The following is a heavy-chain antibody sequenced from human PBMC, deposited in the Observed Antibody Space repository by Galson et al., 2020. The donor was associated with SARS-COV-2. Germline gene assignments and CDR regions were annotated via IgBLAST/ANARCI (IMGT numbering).Heavy chain of an antibody. D-gene: IGHD3-3*01. CDR2: INPSGGGT. CDR1: GYTFSSNY. Sequence: ASVTVSCKASGYTFSSNYIHWVRQAPGQGLEWMGRINPSGGGTRYAQKFQGRVTMTRDTSTSTVYMELSSLTSDDTAVFYCARDHPVVFGVEPYYFDCWGQGTLITVSS. V-gene: IGHV1-46*01. J-gene: IGHJ4*02. CDR3: ARDHPVVFGVEPYYFDC.